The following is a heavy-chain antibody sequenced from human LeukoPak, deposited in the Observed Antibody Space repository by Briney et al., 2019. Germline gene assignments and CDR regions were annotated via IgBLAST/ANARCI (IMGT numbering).Heavy chain of an antibody. V-gene: IGHV1-69*05. J-gene: IGHJ4*02. Sequence: SVKVSCKASGGTFSSYAISWVRQAPGQGLEWMGGIIPIFGTANYAQKFEGRVTITTDESTSTAYMELSSLRSEDTAVYYCARGSGHYDILTGYYSYDYWGQGTLVTVSS. CDR2: IIPIFGTA. CDR3: ARGSGHYDILTGYYSYDY. CDR1: GGTFSSYA. D-gene: IGHD3-9*01.